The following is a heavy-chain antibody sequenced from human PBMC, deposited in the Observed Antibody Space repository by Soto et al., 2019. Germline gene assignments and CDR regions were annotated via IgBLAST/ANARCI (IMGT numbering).Heavy chain of an antibody. V-gene: IGHV3-23*01. Sequence: GGTLRLSCVASGFTFRIFVMAWVRQAPGRGLEWVSTISTVDSTHYADSVKGRFTISRDNSKNTLYLQLNSLRAEDTAVYYCGREPEVPGRGLDYWGQGTLVTAPQ. CDR2: ISTVDST. CDR1: GFTFRIFV. J-gene: IGHJ4*02. CDR3: GREPEVPGRGLDY.